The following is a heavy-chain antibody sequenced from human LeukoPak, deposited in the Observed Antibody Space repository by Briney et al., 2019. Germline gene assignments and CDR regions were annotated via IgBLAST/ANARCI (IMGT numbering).Heavy chain of an antibody. CDR1: GFTFSIYA. Sequence: GGSLRLSCAASGFTFSIYAMSWVRQAPGKGLQWVSSITSRGESTWYVDSVKGRFTITRDNSENTLYLQMHSLRAEDTAVYYCARDRPNYYGSDGHYYRRDGDFWGRGTLVSVSS. D-gene: IGHD3-22*01. J-gene: IGHJ4*02. V-gene: IGHV3-23*01. CDR2: ITSRGEST. CDR3: ARDRPNYYGSDGHYYRRDGDF.